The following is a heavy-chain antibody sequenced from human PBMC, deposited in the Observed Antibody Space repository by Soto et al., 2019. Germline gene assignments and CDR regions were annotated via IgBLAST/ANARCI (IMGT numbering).Heavy chain of an antibody. CDR2: IIPIFGTA. V-gene: IGHV1-69*13. D-gene: IGHD4-4*01. Sequence: ASVKVSCKASGGTFSSYAISWVRQAPGQGLEWMGGIIPIFGTANYAQKFQGRVTITADESTSTTYMELSSLRSEDTAVYYCARVETGAVTQYYYYYYGMDVWGQGTTVTVSS. CDR3: ARVETGAVTQYYYYYYGMDV. J-gene: IGHJ6*02. CDR1: GGTFSSYA.